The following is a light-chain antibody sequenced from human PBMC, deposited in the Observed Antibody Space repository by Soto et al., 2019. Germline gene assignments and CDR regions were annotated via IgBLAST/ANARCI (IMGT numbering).Light chain of an antibody. Sequence: EIVMTQSPATLSLSPGERATLSCRASQGVGSTLAWYRQQPGQAPRLLIYGAFNRATGIPARFSGSGSGTDFTLTISSLEPEDFAVYYCQQRNIWPPVTFGQGTRLEIK. CDR2: GAF. V-gene: IGKV3-11*01. CDR1: QGVGST. J-gene: IGKJ5*01. CDR3: QQRNIWPPVT.